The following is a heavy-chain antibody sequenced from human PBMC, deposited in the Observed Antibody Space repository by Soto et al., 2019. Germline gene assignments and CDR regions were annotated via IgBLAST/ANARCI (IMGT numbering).Heavy chain of an antibody. D-gene: IGHD1-26*01. J-gene: IGHJ4*02. V-gene: IGHV3-30*18. CDR1: GSTFSSYG. CDR3: AKVGYSGSYFDY. Sequence: QVQLVESGGGVVQPGRSLRLSCAASGSTFSSYGMHWVRQAPGKGLEWVAVISYDGSNKYYADSVKGRFTISRDNSKNTLYLQMNSLRAEDTAVYYCAKVGYSGSYFDYWGQGTLVTVSS. CDR2: ISYDGSNK.